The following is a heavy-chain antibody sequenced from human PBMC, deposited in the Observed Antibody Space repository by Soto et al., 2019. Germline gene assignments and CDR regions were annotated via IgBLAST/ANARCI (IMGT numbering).Heavy chain of an antibody. CDR1: GGTFSSYA. CDR3: ARDLLNYYGSGDYPNWFDP. J-gene: IGHJ5*02. CDR2: IIPIFGTA. D-gene: IGHD3-10*01. Sequence: QVQLVQSGAEVKKPGSSVKVSCKASGGTFSSYAISWVRQAPGQGLEWMGGIIPIFGTANYAQKFQGRVTITADESTSTAYMELSSLRSEDTAVYYCARDLLNYYGSGDYPNWFDPWGQGTLVTVSS. V-gene: IGHV1-69*01.